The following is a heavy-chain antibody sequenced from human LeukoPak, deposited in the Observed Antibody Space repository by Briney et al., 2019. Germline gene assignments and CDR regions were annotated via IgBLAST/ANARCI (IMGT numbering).Heavy chain of an antibody. CDR2: IYSAGNT. CDR1: GFTVSSNY. CDR3: ATIFY. J-gene: IGHJ4*02. D-gene: IGHD2-15*01. Sequence: GGSLRLSCAASGFTVSSNYMTWVRQAPGKGLEWVAVIYSAGNTYYADSVKGRFAISRDNSKNTLYLQMNSLRAEDTAVYYCATIFYWGQGTLVTVSS. V-gene: IGHV3-53*01.